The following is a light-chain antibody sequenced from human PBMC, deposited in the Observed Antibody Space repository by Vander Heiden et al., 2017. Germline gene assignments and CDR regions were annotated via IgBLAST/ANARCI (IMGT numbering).Light chain of an antibody. V-gene: IGKV2-28*01. CDR2: LGS. Sequence: DIVMTQSQVSLPVSPGESASISCRSSQNLLHSNGFHYLDWYLQKPGQSPQLLIYLGSNRASGVPDRFSGSGSGTDFTLKISRVEADDVGIYYCMQVLQTPLTFGGGTKVEIK. CDR3: MQVLQTPLT. CDR1: QNLLHSNGFHY. J-gene: IGKJ4*01.